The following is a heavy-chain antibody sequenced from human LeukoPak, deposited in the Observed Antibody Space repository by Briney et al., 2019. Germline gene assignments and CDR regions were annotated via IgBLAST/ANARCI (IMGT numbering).Heavy chain of an antibody. CDR2: ISGSGGST. D-gene: IGHD2-15*01. J-gene: IGHJ4*02. V-gene: IGHV3-23*01. CDR1: GFTFSSYA. Sequence: GGSLRLSCAASGFTFSSYAMSWVRQAPGKGLEWVSAISGSGGSTYYADSVKGRFTISRDNSKNTLYLQMNSLRAEDTAVYYCAKAPTINHCSGGSCYDYWGQGTLVTVSS. CDR3: AKAPTINHCSGGSCYDY.